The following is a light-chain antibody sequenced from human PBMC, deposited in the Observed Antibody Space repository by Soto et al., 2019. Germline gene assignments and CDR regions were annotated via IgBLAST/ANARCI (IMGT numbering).Light chain of an antibody. CDR3: QHYNSAPLT. Sequence: DIQMTQSPSSLSSSVGDRVTITCRASQDISNSLAWYQQKPGKVPKVLIYATSILQSGVPARFSGSGSGTDFTLTISSLQHEDIATYYCQHYNSAPLTFGGGTKVEI. V-gene: IGKV1-27*01. CDR2: ATS. J-gene: IGKJ4*01. CDR1: QDISNS.